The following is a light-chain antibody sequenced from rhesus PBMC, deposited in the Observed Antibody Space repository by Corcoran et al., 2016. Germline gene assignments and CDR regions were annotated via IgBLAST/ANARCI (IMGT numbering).Light chain of an antibody. V-gene: IGKV1-28*02. Sequence: DIQMTQSPSSLSASVGDTVTITCRASQGISSSLNWFQQKPGKAPKLLIYAATTLQSGVPSRFSGSGSVKDFTLTISSMQPEAFATYYCQQYKSFPPWTFGQGTTVEIK. CDR3: QQYKSFPPWT. J-gene: IGKJ1*01. CDR1: QGISSS. CDR2: AAT.